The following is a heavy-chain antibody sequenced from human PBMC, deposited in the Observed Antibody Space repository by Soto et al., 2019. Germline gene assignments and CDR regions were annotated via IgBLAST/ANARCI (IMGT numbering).Heavy chain of an antibody. J-gene: IGHJ4*02. V-gene: IGHV3-11*06. CDR2: ISSSSSYT. D-gene: IGHD3-10*01. CDR3: AHYPPGSTPPY. Sequence: PGGSLRLSCAASGFTFSDYYMSWIRQAPGKGLEWVSYISSSSSYTNYADSVKGRFTISRDNAKNSLYLQMNSLRAEDTAVYYCAHYPPGSTPPYWGQGTLVTVSS. CDR1: GFTFSDYY.